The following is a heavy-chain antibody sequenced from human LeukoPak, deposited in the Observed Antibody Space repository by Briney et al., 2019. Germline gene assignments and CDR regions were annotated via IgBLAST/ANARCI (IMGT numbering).Heavy chain of an antibody. Sequence: SETLSLTCTVSGGSISSYYWSWIRQPPGKGLEWIGYIYYSGSTNYHPSLKSRVTISVDTSKNQLSMKLSSVTAADTAVYYCARPRIVGARDAFDIWGQGTMVTVSS. CDR3: ARPRIVGARDAFDI. CDR2: IYYSGST. V-gene: IGHV4-59*08. CDR1: GGSISSYY. J-gene: IGHJ3*02. D-gene: IGHD1-26*01.